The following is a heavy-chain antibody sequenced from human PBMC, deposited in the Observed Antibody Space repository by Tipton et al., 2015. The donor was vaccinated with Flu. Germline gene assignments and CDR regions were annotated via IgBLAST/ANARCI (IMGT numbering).Heavy chain of an antibody. CDR1: GFTFSSYW. Sequence: GSLRLSCAASGFTFSSYWMHWVRQAPGKGLVWVSRINSDGSSTSYADSVKGRFTISRDNAKNTLYLQMNSLRAEDTAVYYCARDKSTYYYYYYYMDVWGKGTTVTVSS. V-gene: IGHV3-74*01. CDR3: ARDKSTYYYYYYYMDV. J-gene: IGHJ6*03. CDR2: INSDGSST.